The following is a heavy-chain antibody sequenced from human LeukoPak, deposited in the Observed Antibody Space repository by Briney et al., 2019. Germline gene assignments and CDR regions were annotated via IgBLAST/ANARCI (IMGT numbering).Heavy chain of an antibody. CDR3: AELGITMIGGV. V-gene: IGHV3-48*03. D-gene: IGHD3-10*02. CDR2: IISSGSTI. CDR1: GFTFSTYG. Sequence: GGSLRLSCAASGFTFSTYGMNWVRPAPGKGLEWVSYIISSGSTIYYASSVKGRFPISRDNAKNALYLQINSLRAEDTADYYCAELGITMIGGVWGKGTTVTISS. J-gene: IGHJ6*04.